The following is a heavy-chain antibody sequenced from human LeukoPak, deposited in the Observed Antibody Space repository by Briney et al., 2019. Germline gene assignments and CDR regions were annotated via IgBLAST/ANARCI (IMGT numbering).Heavy chain of an antibody. V-gene: IGHV4-34*01. J-gene: IGHJ3*01. CDR2: INHSGST. CDR3: ARKGSPYDYGDYGFT. D-gene: IGHD4-17*01. Sequence: SETLSLTCAVYGGSFSGYYWSWLRQPPGKGLEWIGEINHSGSTNYNPSLKSRVTISVDKSKNQFSLKLSSVTAADTAVYYCARKGSPYDYGDYGFTWGQGTMVTVSS. CDR1: GGSFSGYY.